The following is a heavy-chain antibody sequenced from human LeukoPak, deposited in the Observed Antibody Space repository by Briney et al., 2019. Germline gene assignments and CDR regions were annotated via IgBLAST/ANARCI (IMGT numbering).Heavy chain of an antibody. J-gene: IGHJ3*02. V-gene: IGHV1-69*02. CDR2: IIPILGIA. CDR1: GGTFSSYT. D-gene: IGHD3-22*01. Sequence: SVKVSCKASGGTFSSYTISWVRQAPGQGLEWMGRIIPILGIANYAQKFQGRVTITADKSTRTAYMELSSLRSEDTAVYYCAGPPYYYDSSGYLNAFDIWGQGTMVTVSS. CDR3: AGPPYYYDSSGYLNAFDI.